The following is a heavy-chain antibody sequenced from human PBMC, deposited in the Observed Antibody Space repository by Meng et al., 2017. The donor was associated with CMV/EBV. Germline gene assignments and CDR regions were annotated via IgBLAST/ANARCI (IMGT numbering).Heavy chain of an antibody. J-gene: IGHJ4*02. CDR3: ARAGEDYYYDNSGYPGYFDY. Sequence: SETLSLTCTVSRGSIRSCYWSWIRQPPGKGLEWIGYIYYTGNTNYNSSLKSRVTISLNTSKNQFSLRLSSVTAADTAVYYCARAGEDYYYDNSGYPGYFDYWGQGTLVTVSS. CDR1: RGSIRSCY. D-gene: IGHD3-22*01. CDR2: IYYTGNT. V-gene: IGHV4-59*01.